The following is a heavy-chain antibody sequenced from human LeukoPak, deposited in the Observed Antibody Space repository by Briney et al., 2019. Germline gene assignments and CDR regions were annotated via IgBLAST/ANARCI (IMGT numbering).Heavy chain of an antibody. V-gene: IGHV4-34*01. CDR1: GGSFSGYY. Sequence: PSETLSLTCAVYGGSFSGYYWSWLRQPPGKGLEWIGEINHSGSTNYNPSLKSRVTISVDTSKNQFSLKLSSVTAADTAVYYCAIRTGYYGNYYYYGMDVWGKGPTVTVSS. CDR3: AIRTGYYGNYYYYGMDV. D-gene: IGHD3/OR15-3a*01. J-gene: IGHJ6*04. CDR2: INHSGST.